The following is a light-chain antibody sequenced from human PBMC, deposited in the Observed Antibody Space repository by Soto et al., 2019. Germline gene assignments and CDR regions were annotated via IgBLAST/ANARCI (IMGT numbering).Light chain of an antibody. CDR1: QSLSDIY. Sequence: EIVLTQSPGTLSLSPGERATLSCRASQSLSDIYLAWYQQKPGQAPRLLIYDVSSRATGIPDRFSGSGSGTDFTLTISTLEPEDFAEYYCQQRKTFGQGTKVEIK. CDR2: DVS. J-gene: IGKJ1*01. V-gene: IGKV3D-20*02. CDR3: QQRKT.